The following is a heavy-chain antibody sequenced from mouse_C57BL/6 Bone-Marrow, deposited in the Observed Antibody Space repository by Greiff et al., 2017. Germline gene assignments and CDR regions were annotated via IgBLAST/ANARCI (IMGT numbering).Heavy chain of an antibody. CDR2: ILPSIGRT. Sequence: QVQLQQSGSELRSPGSSVKLSCKDFDSEVFPIAYMSWVRQKPGHGFEWIGGILPSIGRTIYGEKFEDKATLDAATLSNTAYFELNSLTSADSSIYDSASSYYGSRNWYFDVWGTGTTVTVSS. J-gene: IGHJ1*03. CDR1: DSEVFPIAY. CDR3: ASSYYGSRNWYFDV. V-gene: IGHV15-2*01. D-gene: IGHD1-1*01.